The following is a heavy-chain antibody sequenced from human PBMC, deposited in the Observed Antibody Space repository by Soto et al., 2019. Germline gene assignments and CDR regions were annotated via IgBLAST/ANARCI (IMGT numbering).Heavy chain of an antibody. D-gene: IGHD2-15*01. CDR3: AKGRGCSGGSCYSSHYGMDV. V-gene: IGHV3-30*18. CDR1: GFTFRNYG. J-gene: IGHJ6*02. Sequence: GGSLRLSCAASGFTFRNYGMHWVRQAPGKGLEWAAVISYDGSNKYYADSVKGRFTISRDNSKNTLYLQMNSLSAEDTAVYYCAKGRGCSGGSCYSSHYGMDVWGQGTTVTVSS. CDR2: ISYDGSNK.